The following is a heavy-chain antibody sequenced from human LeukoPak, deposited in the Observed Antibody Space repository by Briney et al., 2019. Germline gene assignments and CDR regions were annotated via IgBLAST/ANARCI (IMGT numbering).Heavy chain of an antibody. Sequence: GSLCLSCAASGFTFSNYWWSWVRRAPGKGLEWLANIKQGGSEKYYGWSVKGRFTNSRDNANNSVYLQMNSLRADDTAVYYCVRDYCSCVTCYEGYWGQGTLVTVSS. D-gene: IGHD2-15*01. V-gene: IGHV3-7*05. CDR3: VRDYCSCVTCYEGY. CDR1: GFTFSNYW. J-gene: IGHJ4*02. CDR2: IKQGGSEK.